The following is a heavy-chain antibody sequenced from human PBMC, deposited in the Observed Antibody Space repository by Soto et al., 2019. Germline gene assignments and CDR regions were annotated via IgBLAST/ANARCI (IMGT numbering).Heavy chain of an antibody. CDR2: IYGGGTP. D-gene: IGHD3-10*01. CDR1: GFSVTTYR. CDR3: IRLPPENRGLDAFDI. J-gene: IGHJ3*02. Sequence: GGSLRLSCAASGFSVTTYRMSWVRQAPGKGLEWVSVIYGGGTPQYAASVKGRFTISRDDSKTIAYLKMNNLKTGDTAFYYCIRLPPENRGLDAFDIWGQGKMVTVSS. V-gene: IGHV3-49*04.